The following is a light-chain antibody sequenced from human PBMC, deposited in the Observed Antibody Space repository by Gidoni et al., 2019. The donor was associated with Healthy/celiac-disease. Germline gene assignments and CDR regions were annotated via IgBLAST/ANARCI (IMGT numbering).Light chain of an antibody. J-gene: IGKJ4*01. V-gene: IGKV1-39*01. Sequence: DIQMTQSPSSLSASVGDRVTITCRASQSISSYFNWYQQKPGKAPKLLIYAASSLQSGVPSRFSGSGSGTDFTLTISSLQPEDFATYYCQQSYSTPRTFXGXTKVXIK. CDR3: QQSYSTPRT. CDR1: QSISSY. CDR2: AAS.